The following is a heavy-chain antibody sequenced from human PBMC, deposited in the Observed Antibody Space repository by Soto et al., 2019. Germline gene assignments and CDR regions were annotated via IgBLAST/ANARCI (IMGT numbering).Heavy chain of an antibody. CDR2: ISYDGSNK. CDR1: GFTFSSYA. V-gene: IGHV3-30-3*01. CDR3: ARADSSGWYLYYGMDV. J-gene: IGHJ6*02. Sequence: GGSLRLSCAASGFTFSSYAMHWVRQAPGKGLEWVAVISYDGSNKYYADSVKGRFTISRDNSKNTLYLQMNSLRAEDTAVYYCARADSSGWYLYYGMDVWGQGTTVTVSS. D-gene: IGHD6-19*01.